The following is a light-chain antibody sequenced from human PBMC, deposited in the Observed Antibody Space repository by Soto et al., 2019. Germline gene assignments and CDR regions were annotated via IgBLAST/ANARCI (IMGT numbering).Light chain of an antibody. Sequence: DIKLTQSPSFLSASVGDRVTITCRASQGISSYLAWYQQKPGKAPKLLIYAASTLQSGVPSRFSGSGSGTEFSLTISSLQPEDFATYYCQQLNSYLFTFGQVTRLEIK. CDR1: QGISSY. CDR2: AAS. V-gene: IGKV1-9*01. CDR3: QQLNSYLFT. J-gene: IGKJ5*01.